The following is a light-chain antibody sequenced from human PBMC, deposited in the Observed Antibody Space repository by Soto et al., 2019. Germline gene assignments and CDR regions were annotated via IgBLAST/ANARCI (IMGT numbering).Light chain of an antibody. CDR1: QSVTSSY. V-gene: IGKV3-20*01. CDR3: QHYGSSPRT. J-gene: IGKJ1*01. Sequence: EIVRTPSPGTLSLSPGERATLSCRASQSVTSSYLAWYQQKPGQAPRLLIYGTSSRATGIPDRFSGSGSGTDFTLTISRLEPEDFAVYYCQHYGSSPRTFGQGTKVDI. CDR2: GTS.